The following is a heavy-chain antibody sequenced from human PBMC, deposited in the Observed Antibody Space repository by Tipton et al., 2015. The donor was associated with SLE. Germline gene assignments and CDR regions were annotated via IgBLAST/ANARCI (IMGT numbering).Heavy chain of an antibody. D-gene: IGHD1-26*01. CDR2: FHTSGSA. CDR1: GGSISDYY. J-gene: IGHJ6*03. CDR3: ARVGYSGTSPYYYYYMDV. Sequence: TLSLTCTVSGGSISDYYWSWIRQSAAKGLEWIGRFHTSGSANYNPSLKSRVTMSVDTSKNQFSLNLSSVTAADTAIYYCARVGYSGTSPYYYYYMDVWGKGTTVTVSS. V-gene: IGHV4-4*07.